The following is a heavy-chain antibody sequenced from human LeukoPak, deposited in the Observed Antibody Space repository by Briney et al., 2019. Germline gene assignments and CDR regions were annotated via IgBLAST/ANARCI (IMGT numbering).Heavy chain of an antibody. V-gene: IGHV4-59*01. CDR3: ARRWYGGWFDP. D-gene: IGHD6-13*01. CDR1: GGSITSYY. Sequence: SETLSLTCTVSGGSITSYYWSWIRQPPGKGLEWIGYMYYSGSTNYNPSPKSRVTISVDTSKNQFSLKLSSVTAADTAVYYCARRWYGGWFDPWGQGTLVTVSS. J-gene: IGHJ5*02. CDR2: MYYSGST.